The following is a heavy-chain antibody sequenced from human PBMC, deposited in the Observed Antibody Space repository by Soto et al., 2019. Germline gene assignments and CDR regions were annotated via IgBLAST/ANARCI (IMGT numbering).Heavy chain of an antibody. CDR2: IIPIFGTA. D-gene: IGHD2-21*02. CDR1: GGTFSSYA. Sequence: SVKVCCKASGGTFSSYAISWVRQAPGQGLEWMGGIIPIFGTANYAQKFQGRVTITADESTSTAYMELSSLRSEDTAVYYCARAYCGGDCYSTPYYYGMDVWGQGTTVTVSS. J-gene: IGHJ6*02. CDR3: ARAYCGGDCYSTPYYYGMDV. V-gene: IGHV1-69*13.